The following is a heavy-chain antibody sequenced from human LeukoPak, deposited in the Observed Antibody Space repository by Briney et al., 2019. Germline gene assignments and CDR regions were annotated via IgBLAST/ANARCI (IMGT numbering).Heavy chain of an antibody. V-gene: IGHV3-30-3*01. CDR1: GFTFSSYA. CDR2: ISYDGSIK. CDR3: ARGPGYSSGWYVLSVDY. D-gene: IGHD6-19*01. J-gene: IGHJ4*02. Sequence: GGSLRLSCAASGFTFSSYAMHWVRQAPGKGLEWVAVISYDGSIKYYADSVEGRFTTSRDNSKNMLYLQMNSLSAEDTAVYYCARGPGYSSGWYVLSVDYWGQGTLVTVSS.